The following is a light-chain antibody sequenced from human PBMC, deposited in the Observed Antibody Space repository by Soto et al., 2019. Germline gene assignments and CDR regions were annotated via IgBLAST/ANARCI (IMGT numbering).Light chain of an antibody. V-gene: IGLV4-69*01. CDR3: QTWGTGILV. Sequence: QAVVTQSPSASASLGALVKLTCTLSSGHSSYAIAWHQQQPEKGPRYLMKLNSDGSHSKGDRIPDRFSGSSSGAERYLTISSLQSEDEADYSCQTWGTGILVFGGGTKLTVL. CDR1: SGHSSYA. J-gene: IGLJ2*01. CDR2: LNSDGSH.